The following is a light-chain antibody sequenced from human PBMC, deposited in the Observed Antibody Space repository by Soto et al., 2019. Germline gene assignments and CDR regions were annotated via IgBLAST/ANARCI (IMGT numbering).Light chain of an antibody. Sequence: EVVLTQSPATLSLSPGERATLSCRASQSIRSERLAWYQQKPGQAPRLVIYGASSRATGIPARFSGSGSGTDFTLTISSLEPEDFAVYFCQHRSEWPVSFGQGTRLEIK. CDR2: GAS. V-gene: IGKV3-11*01. J-gene: IGKJ5*01. CDR3: QHRSEWPVS. CDR1: QSIRSER.